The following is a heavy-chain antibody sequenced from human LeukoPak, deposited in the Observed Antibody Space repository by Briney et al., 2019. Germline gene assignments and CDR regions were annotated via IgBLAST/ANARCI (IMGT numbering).Heavy chain of an antibody. CDR2: ISGSSSFI. CDR3: ARRPIASTDYYYFLDV. Sequence: NPGGSLRLSCAASEVTFSSYSMNWVRQAPGKGLEWVSSISGSSSFIYYADSVRGRFTISRDNAKNSLYLQMDSLRAEDTAVYYCARRPIASTDYYYFLDVWGKGTTVTVSS. D-gene: IGHD1-1*01. J-gene: IGHJ6*03. V-gene: IGHV3-21*01. CDR1: EVTFSSYS.